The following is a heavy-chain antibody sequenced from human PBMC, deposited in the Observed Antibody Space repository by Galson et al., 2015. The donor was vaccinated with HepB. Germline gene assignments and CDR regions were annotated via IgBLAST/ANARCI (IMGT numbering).Heavy chain of an antibody. Sequence: CAASGFTFSSYSMNWVRQAPGKGLEWVSSISSSSSYIYYADSVKGRFTISRDNAKNSLYLQMNSLRAEDTAVYYCARIALGYCSSTSCYKGAFDIWGQGTMVTVSS. D-gene: IGHD2-2*03. J-gene: IGHJ3*02. CDR3: ARIALGYCSSTSCYKGAFDI. V-gene: IGHV3-21*01. CDR1: GFTFSSYS. CDR2: ISSSSSYI.